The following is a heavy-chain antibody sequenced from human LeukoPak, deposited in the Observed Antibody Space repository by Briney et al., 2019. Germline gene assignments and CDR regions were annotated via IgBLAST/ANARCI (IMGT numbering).Heavy chain of an antibody. CDR3: ARQIASAGTAGFDF. CDR1: GGSISSYD. Sequence: KPSETLSLTCTVSGGSISSYDWSWIRQPAGKGLEWIGRIYSTGSTNYNPSLKSRVTMSVDTSKNQFSLRLRSVTAADTAVYYCARQIASAGTAGFDFWGQGALVTVSS. V-gene: IGHV4-4*07. D-gene: IGHD6-13*01. CDR2: IYSTGST. J-gene: IGHJ4*02.